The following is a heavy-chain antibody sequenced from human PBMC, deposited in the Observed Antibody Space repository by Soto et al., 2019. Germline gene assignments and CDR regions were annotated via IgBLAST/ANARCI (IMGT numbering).Heavy chain of an antibody. Sequence: PGGSLRLSCAASGFTFSSYWMHWVRQAPGKGLVWVSRINSDGSSTSYADSVKGRFTISRDNAKNTLYLQMNSLRAEDTAVYYCARVEGLRSPKEYYYYYGMDVWGQGTTVTVSS. CDR1: GFTFSSYW. D-gene: IGHD5-12*01. CDR3: ARVEGLRSPKEYYYYYGMDV. J-gene: IGHJ6*02. CDR2: INSDGSST. V-gene: IGHV3-74*01.